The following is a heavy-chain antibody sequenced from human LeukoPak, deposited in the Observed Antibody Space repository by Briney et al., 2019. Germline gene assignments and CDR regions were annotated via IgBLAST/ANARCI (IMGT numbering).Heavy chain of an antibody. Sequence: GGSLRLTCPATGFTFRTYAMTWVRPAPGKGLDWVSAIGGSGGDTYYADSVKGRFTISRDNSKNTLYVQMNSQTAEDTAVYYCAKERGGYNPFDYWVQGTLVTVCS. CDR2: IGGSGGDT. CDR3: AKERGGYNPFDY. V-gene: IGHV3-23*01. J-gene: IGHJ4*02. D-gene: IGHD5-24*01. CDR1: GFTFRTYA.